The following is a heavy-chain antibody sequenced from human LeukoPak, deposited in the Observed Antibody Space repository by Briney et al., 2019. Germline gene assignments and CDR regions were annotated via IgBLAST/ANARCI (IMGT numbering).Heavy chain of an antibody. V-gene: IGHV2-5*02. CDR3: AHSRYYYHSSGYDYEY. Sequence: ESGPMLVNPTQTLTLTCTFSGFSLTTSGVGVGWIRQPPGKALEWLAVIYWDDDKRYSPSLKSRLTITKDTSKNQVVLTMTNMDPVDTATYYCAHSRYYYHSSGYDYEYWGQGTLVTVSS. D-gene: IGHD3-22*01. CDR1: GFSLTTSGVG. J-gene: IGHJ4*02. CDR2: IYWDDDK.